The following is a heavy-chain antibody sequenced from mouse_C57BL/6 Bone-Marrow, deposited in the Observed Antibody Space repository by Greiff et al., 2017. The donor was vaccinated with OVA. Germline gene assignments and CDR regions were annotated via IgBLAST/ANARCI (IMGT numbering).Heavy chain of an antibody. CDR3: GLYYYGIVYFDV. CDR2: IYIGTGYT. CDR1: GYTFTSYG. J-gene: IGHJ1*03. D-gene: IGHD1-1*01. V-gene: IGHV1-58*01. Sequence: EVKLVESGAELVRPGSSVKMSCKTSGYTFTSYGINWVKQRPGQGLEWIGYIYIGTGYTEYNAKFKGKATLTSDPSSSTAYMQLSSLTSEDSAIYFSGLYYYGIVYFDVWDTGTTVTVSS.